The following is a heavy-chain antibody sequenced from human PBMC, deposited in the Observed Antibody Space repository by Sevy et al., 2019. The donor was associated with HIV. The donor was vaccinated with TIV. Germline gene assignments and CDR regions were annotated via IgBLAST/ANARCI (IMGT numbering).Heavy chain of an antibody. CDR1: GFTFSDYY. J-gene: IGHJ4*02. V-gene: IGHV3-11*01. D-gene: IGHD3-22*01. CDR2: ISSSGSTI. Sequence: GSLRLSCAASGFTFSDYYMSWIRQAPGKGLEWVSYISSSGSTIYYADSVKGRFTISRDNAKNSLYLQMNSLRAEDTAVYYCARDRDYYDSSGYTIWGQGTLVTVSS. CDR3: ARDRDYYDSSGYTI.